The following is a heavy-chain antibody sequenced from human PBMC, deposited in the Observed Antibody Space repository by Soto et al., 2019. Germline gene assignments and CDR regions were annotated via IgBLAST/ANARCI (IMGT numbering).Heavy chain of an antibody. CDR3: AGERHFFDSAGYHEKYFDF. J-gene: IGHJ4*02. CDR1: GYLFAVYY. V-gene: IGHV1-2*04. CDR2: INPSSGDT. D-gene: IGHD3-22*01. Sequence: EASVKVSCKASGYLFAVYYLHWVRQAPGQGLEWMGWINPSSGDTEYAQKFEDWATMTRDKSTDTDYVDLSRLRSADTDVYYCAGERHFFDSAGYHEKYFDFRGQGTLVTVS.